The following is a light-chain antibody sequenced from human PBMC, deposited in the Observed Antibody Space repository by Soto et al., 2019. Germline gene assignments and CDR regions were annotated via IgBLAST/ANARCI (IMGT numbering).Light chain of an antibody. CDR1: QSINSG. Sequence: EIVITQSPATLSVSPGERATLSCRPSQSINSGLAWYQQKPGQSPRLLIYGASTRATGVPPRFSGSGSGTEFTLTISSLQSEDYAIYYCQQYDDLPLTFGGGTQVEIK. CDR2: GAS. V-gene: IGKV3-15*01. J-gene: IGKJ4*01. CDR3: QQYDDLPLT.